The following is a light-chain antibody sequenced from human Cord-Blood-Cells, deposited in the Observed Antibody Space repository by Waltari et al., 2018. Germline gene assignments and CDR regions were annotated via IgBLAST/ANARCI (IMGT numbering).Light chain of an antibody. Sequence: AIRMTQSPFSLSASVGDRVTITCWASQGISSYLAWYQQKPAKAPKLFSYYASSVQSGVPSRCSGSGSGTDYTLTISSLQPEDFATYYCQQYYSTPFGGGTKVEIK. CDR1: QGISSY. CDR3: QQYYSTP. V-gene: IGKV1D-43*01. CDR2: YAS. J-gene: IGKJ4*01.